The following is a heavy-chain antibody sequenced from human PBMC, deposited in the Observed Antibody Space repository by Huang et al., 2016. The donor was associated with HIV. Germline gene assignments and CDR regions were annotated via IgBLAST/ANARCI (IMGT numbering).Heavy chain of an antibody. J-gene: IGHJ4*02. CDR1: GFTFGGFN. CDR2: MISSSNYK. D-gene: IGHD2-15*01. V-gene: IGHV3-21*05. Sequence: EVQLVESGGGLVQPGTSLRLSCAASGFTFGGFNMNWVRQAPGKGLEGISYMISSSNYKLYADSVKGRFTISRDNARNSLYLQLKSLRVEDTAVYYCARESCSGGTCYLFDFWGQGVLVTVSS. CDR3: ARESCSGGTCYLFDF.